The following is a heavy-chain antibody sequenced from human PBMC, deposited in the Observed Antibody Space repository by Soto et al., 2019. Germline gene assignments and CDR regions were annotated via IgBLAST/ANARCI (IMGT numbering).Heavy chain of an antibody. V-gene: IGHV3-21*01. Sequence: EVQLVESGGGLVNPGGSLRLSCVVSGFPFSTSNMNWVRQAPGKGLEWVSFISRSSTYIYYADSVKGRFTISRDDAENSLFLQMNSLIAEDTAVYYCARGVLPISSTSWFDPWGQGTLVTVSS. CDR1: GFPFSTSN. D-gene: IGHD3-16*01. CDR3: ARGVLPISSTSWFDP. CDR2: ISRSSTYI. J-gene: IGHJ5*02.